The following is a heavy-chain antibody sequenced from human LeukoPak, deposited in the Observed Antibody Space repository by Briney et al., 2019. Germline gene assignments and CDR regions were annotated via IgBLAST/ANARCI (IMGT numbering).Heavy chain of an antibody. J-gene: IGHJ3*01. CDR1: GYSVSSAHY. V-gene: IGHV4-38-2*01. CDR3: ARHGGGSGSYFSCAFDV. D-gene: IGHD1-26*01. CDR2: IYHSGST. Sequence: SETLSLTCAVSGYSVSSAHYWGWIRQPPGKGLEWIGSIYHSGSTYYNPSLKSRVTISVDTSKNQFSLKLSSVTAADTAVYYCARHGGGSGSYFSCAFDVWGQGTMVPVSS.